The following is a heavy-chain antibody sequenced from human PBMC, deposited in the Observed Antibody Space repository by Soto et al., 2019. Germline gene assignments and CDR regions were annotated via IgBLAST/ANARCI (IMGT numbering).Heavy chain of an antibody. V-gene: IGHV3-30*18. Sequence: QVQLVESGGGVVQPGGSLRLSCTASGFTFTTFGIHWVRQAPGKGLEWVALISYDGHNKYYSDSVKGRFTISRDNYKNTLSLQMNSLRAEDTAVYYCAKELQAYGDYNYYYYGMDVCGQGTTVSVSS. J-gene: IGHJ6*02. CDR2: ISYDGHNK. CDR1: GFTFTTFG. CDR3: AKELQAYGDYNYYYYGMDV. D-gene: IGHD4-17*01.